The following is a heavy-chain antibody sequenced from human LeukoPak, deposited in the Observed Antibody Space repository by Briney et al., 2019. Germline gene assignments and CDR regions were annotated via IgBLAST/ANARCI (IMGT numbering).Heavy chain of an antibody. J-gene: IGHJ4*02. CDR3: ARDWGDPGIAVPGDY. D-gene: IGHD6-19*01. CDR2: ISSSSSYI. CDR1: GFTFSSYS. Sequence: PGGSLRLSCAASGFTFSSYSMNWVRQAPGKGLEWVSSISSSSSYIYYADSVKGRFTISRDNAKNSLYLQMNSLRAEDTAVYYCARDWGDPGIAVPGDYWGQGTLVTVSS. V-gene: IGHV3-21*01.